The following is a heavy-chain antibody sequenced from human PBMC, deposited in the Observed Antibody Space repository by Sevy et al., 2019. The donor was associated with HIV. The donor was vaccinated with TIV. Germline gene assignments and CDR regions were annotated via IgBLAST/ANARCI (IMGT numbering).Heavy chain of an antibody. J-gene: IGHJ4*02. CDR2: TKQDGSEK. D-gene: IGHD2-2*01. CDR1: GFTFSSYW. Sequence: GGSLRLSCAASGFTFSSYWMSWVRQAPGKGLEWVANTKQDGSEKYYVDSVKGRFTISRDNAKNSLYLQMNSLRAEDTAVYYCARERPYYCSSTSCPLDYWGQGTLVTVSS. V-gene: IGHV3-7*03. CDR3: ARERPYYCSSTSCPLDY.